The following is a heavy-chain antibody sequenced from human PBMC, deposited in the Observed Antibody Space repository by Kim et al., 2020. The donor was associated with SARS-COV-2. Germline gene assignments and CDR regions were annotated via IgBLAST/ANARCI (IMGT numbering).Heavy chain of an antibody. CDR1: GFTFSSNG. V-gene: IGHV3-30*18. Sequence: GGSLRLSCAASGFTFSSNGMHWVRQAPGKGPEWVAVVAYDGKNKYYADSVKGRFTISRDNSKNTMFLEMNSLRAEDTAIYYCAKDVGTEASSFESWGQGTLVIVSS. CDR2: VAYDGKNK. CDR3: AKDVGTEASSFES. J-gene: IGHJ4*02. D-gene: IGHD7-27*01.